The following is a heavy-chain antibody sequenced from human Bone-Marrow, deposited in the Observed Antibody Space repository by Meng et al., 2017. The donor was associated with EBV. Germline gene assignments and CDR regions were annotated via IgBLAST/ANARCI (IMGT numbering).Heavy chain of an antibody. V-gene: IGHV3-33*01. CDR2: IWYDGSNK. J-gene: IGHJ4*01. CDR3: ARTRPRYYFDY. CDR1: GFTFSSYG. Sequence: QVQLVESXXGVVQPGXALRLSCAASGFTFSSYGMHWVRQAPGKGLEWVAVIWYDGSNKYYADSVKGRFTISRDNSKNTLYLQMNSLRAEDTAVYYCARTRPRYYFDYWGHGTLVTVSS.